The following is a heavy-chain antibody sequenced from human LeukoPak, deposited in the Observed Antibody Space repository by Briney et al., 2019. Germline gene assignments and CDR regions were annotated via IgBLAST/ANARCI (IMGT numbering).Heavy chain of an antibody. CDR3: ATEGRGRGYYYYMDV. CDR2: FDPEDGET. V-gene: IGHV1-24*01. J-gene: IGHJ6*03. D-gene: IGHD3-10*01. Sequence: GASVKVSCKVSGYTLTELSMHWVRQAPGKGLEWMGGFDPEDGETIYAQKFQGRVTMTEDTSADTAYMELSSLRSEDTAVYYCATEGRGRGYYYYMDVWGKGTTVTVSS. CDR1: GYTLTELS.